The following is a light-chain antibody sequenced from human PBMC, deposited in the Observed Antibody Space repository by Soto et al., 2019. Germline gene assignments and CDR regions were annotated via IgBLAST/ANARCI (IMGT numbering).Light chain of an antibody. Sequence: EIVMTQSPATLSVSPGERATLSCRASQIVSTNLAWYQQKPGQAPRLLIYGASTRPTGIPARFSGSGSGTEFTLTSNSLQSEDFAIYYCQQYNSWPPLTFGGGTKVEIK. V-gene: IGKV3-15*01. CDR1: QIVSTN. J-gene: IGKJ4*01. CDR3: QQYNSWPPLT. CDR2: GAS.